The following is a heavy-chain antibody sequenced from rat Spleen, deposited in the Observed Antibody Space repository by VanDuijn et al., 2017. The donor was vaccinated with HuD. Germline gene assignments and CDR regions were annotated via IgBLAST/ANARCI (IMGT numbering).Heavy chain of an antibody. CDR1: GFSLAGND. J-gene: IGHJ4*01. V-gene: IGHV2S30*01. Sequence: QVQLKESGPGLVQPSQTLSLTCTVSGFSLAGNDFHWIRQPPGKGLEWMGRLRYDGETYYNSTLKSRLSISRDNSRNQVFLKMNRLQKDDTAIYYCTRSPYTNYVMDVWGQGASVTVSS. CDR2: LRYDGET. CDR3: TRSPYTNYVMDV. D-gene: IGHD1-6*01.